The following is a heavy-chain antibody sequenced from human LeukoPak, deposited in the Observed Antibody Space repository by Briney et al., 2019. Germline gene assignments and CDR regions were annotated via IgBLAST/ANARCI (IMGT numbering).Heavy chain of an antibody. Sequence: SGGSLRLSCSASGFTFSSYGMHWVRQAPGKGLEYVSGISNKGGSTYYADSVKGRFTISRDNSKNTLHLQMSSLRADDTAVYYCVKSGTWADFDSWGPGTLVTVSS. V-gene: IGHV3-64D*09. J-gene: IGHJ4*02. D-gene: IGHD1-26*01. CDR2: ISNKGGST. CDR3: VKSGTWADFDS. CDR1: GFTFSSYG.